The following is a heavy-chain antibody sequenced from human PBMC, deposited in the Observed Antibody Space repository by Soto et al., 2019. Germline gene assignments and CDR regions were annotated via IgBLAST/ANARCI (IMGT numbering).Heavy chain of an antibody. CDR2: INTDGSST. Sequence: EVQLVESGGGLVQPGGSLRLSCAASGFTFSSYWMHWVRQAPGKGLVWVSRINTDGSSTSYADSVKGRFTISRDNAQNTLYLQMNSLRVEDTAVYYCTRDSYTRAYYYGMDVWGQGTTVTVSS. D-gene: IGHD3-16*01. CDR1: GFTFSSYW. J-gene: IGHJ6*02. CDR3: TRDSYTRAYYYGMDV. V-gene: IGHV3-74*01.